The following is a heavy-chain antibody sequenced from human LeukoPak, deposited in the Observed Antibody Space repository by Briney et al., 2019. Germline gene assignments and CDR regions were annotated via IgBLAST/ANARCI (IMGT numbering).Heavy chain of an antibody. CDR3: ARDPTPAYYYDSSGYRN. J-gene: IGHJ4*02. D-gene: IGHD3-22*01. Sequence: SETLSLTCTVSGYSISSGYYWGWIRQPAGKGLEWIGRIYTSGSTNYNPSLKSRVTISVDTSKNQFSLKLSSVTAADTAVYYCARDPTPAYYYDSSGYRNWGQGTLVTVSS. CDR2: IYTSGST. V-gene: IGHV4-61*02. CDR1: GYSISSGYY.